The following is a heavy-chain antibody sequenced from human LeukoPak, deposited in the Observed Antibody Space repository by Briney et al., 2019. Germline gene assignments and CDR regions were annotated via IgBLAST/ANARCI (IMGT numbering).Heavy chain of an antibody. CDR2: IYPGDSDT. CDR3: ARLSGRVVCSAGSCYIDS. CDR1: GYRFTSDW. D-gene: IGHD2-15*01. J-gene: IGHJ4*02. V-gene: IGHV5-51*01. Sequence: GEALKISCKGSGYRFTSDWIGWVRQMPGKGLEWMGIIYPGDSDTRYSPSFQGQVTISADKSVNTAYLQWSSLKASDTAMYYCARLSGRVVCSAGSCYIDSWGQGTLVTVSS.